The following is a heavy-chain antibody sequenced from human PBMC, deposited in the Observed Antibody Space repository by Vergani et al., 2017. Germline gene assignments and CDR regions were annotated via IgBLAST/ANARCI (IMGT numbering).Heavy chain of an antibody. CDR2: ISSSSSYI. V-gene: IGHV3-21*01. CDR1: GFTFSSYS. Sequence: VQLVESGGGVVQPGRSLRLSCAASGFTFSSYSMNWVRQAPGKGLEWVSSISSSSSYIYYADSVKGRFTISRDNAKNSLYLQMNSLRAEDTAVYYCARDSPLGFGELLDLDYWGQGTLVTVSS. J-gene: IGHJ4*02. CDR3: ARDSPLGFGELLDLDY. D-gene: IGHD3-10*01.